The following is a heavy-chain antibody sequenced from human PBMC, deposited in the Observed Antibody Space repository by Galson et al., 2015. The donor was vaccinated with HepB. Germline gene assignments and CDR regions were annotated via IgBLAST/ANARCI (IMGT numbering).Heavy chain of an antibody. V-gene: IGHV1-8*01. CDR2: MNPNSGNT. Sequence: SVKVSCKASGYTFTSYGINWVRQATGQGLEWMGWMNPNSGNTGYAQKFQGGVTMTRNTSIGTAYMELSSLRSEDTAVYYCATGIPRPKVLWFGELFNHYYYYYGMDVWGQGTTVTVSS. D-gene: IGHD3-10*01. J-gene: IGHJ6*02. CDR1: GYTFTSYG. CDR3: ATGIPRPKVLWFGELFNHYYYYYGMDV.